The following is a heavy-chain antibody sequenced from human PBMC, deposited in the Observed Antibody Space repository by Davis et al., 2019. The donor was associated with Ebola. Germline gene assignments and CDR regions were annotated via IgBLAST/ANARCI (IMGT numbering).Heavy chain of an antibody. J-gene: IGHJ4*02. D-gene: IGHD3-22*01. V-gene: IGHV3-23*01. CDR2: ISGDGGNT. CDR1: GFTFSSYA. CDR3: AKHPGEIVVVPTNIDY. Sequence: GGSLRLSCAASGFTFSSYAMNWVRQAPGKGLEWVSGISGDGGNTYSADSVKGRFTISRDNSKNTVYLEMNSLRAEDTAVYYCAKHPGEIVVVPTNIDYWGQGTLVTVSS.